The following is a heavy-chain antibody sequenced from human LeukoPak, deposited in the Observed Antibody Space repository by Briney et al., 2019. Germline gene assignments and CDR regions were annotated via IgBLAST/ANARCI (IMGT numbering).Heavy chain of an antibody. CDR2: MHYSGTS. Sequence: PSETLSLTCTVSGDSISSYYCSWIRQSPGKGLEWIGYMHYSGTSDYNPSLRSRVTISVDTSKNQFSLNLRSVTAADTAVYYCARGRGGITIFGVARSNWFDPWGQGTLVTVSS. V-gene: IGHV4-59*01. J-gene: IGHJ5*02. CDR1: GDSISSYY. CDR3: ARGRGGITIFGVARSNWFDP. D-gene: IGHD3-3*01.